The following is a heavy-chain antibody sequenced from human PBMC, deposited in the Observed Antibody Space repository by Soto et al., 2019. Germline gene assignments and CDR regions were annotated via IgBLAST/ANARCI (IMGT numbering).Heavy chain of an antibody. J-gene: IGHJ6*02. CDR3: TTGAYMDV. CDR2: IKREPEGETR. Sequence: GGSLRLSCAASGFSFGHAWVNWVRQAPGKGLEWVGRIKREPEGETRDYGTPAEGRFIISRDDPRDTFYLHMNSLKTEDTAVYYCTTGAYMDVWGQGTAVTVSS. V-gene: IGHV3-15*07. CDR1: GFSFGHAW.